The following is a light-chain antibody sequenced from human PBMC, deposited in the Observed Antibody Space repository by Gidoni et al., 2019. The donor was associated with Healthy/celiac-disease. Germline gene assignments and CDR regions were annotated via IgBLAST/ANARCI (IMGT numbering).Light chain of an antibody. CDR3: QQSYSTLIFT. CDR1: QSISSY. V-gene: IGKV1-39*01. Sequence: DIQMTQSPSSLSASVGDRVTITCRASQSISSYLNWYQQKPGKAPKLLIYAASSLQSGVPSRFSGSGSGTDFTLTISSLQPEDFATYYCQQSYSTLIFTFGSXTKVDIK. CDR2: AAS. J-gene: IGKJ3*01.